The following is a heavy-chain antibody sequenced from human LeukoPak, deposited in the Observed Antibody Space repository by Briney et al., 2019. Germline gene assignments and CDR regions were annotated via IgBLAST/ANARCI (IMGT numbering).Heavy chain of an antibody. Sequence: SETLSLTCTVSGYSISSGYYWGWIRQPPGKGLEWIGSIYHSGSTYHNPSLKSRVTISVDTSKNQFSLKLSSVTAADTAVYYCARVNYDILTGYLDYWGQGTLVTVSS. CDR3: ARVNYDILTGYLDY. V-gene: IGHV4-38-2*02. D-gene: IGHD3-9*01. CDR2: IYHSGST. CDR1: GYSISSGYY. J-gene: IGHJ4*02.